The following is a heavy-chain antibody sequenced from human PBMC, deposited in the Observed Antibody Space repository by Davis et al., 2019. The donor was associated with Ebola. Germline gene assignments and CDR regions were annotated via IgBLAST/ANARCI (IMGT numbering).Heavy chain of an antibody. D-gene: IGHD3-10*01. J-gene: IGHJ3*02. V-gene: IGHV4-59*01. CDR3: ARENSYGLRNAFDI. CDR2: IYYTGIV. Sequence: MPGGSLRLSCSVSGDSLSGFYWSWIRQPPGKGLEWIGYIYYTGIVEYNPPLQSPVTISIDTSESRFSLKLTSVTPADTAVYYCARENSYGLRNAFDIWGRGTMVTVSS. CDR1: GDSLSGFY.